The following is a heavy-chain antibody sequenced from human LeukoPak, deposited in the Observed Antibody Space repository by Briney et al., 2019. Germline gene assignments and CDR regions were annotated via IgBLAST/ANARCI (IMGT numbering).Heavy chain of an antibody. J-gene: IGHJ2*01. CDR1: GGSISISSSNW. CDR2: IFHSGST. D-gene: IGHD4-23*01. V-gene: IGHV4-4*02. Sequence: SGTLSLTCAVSGGSISISSSNWWSWVRQPPGKGLEWIGEIFHSGSTNYNPSLKSRVTISVDKSKNQFSLKLSSLTAADTAVYYCARDLHGGNSFTSDWYFDLWGRGTLATVSS. CDR3: ARDLHGGNSFTSDWYFDL.